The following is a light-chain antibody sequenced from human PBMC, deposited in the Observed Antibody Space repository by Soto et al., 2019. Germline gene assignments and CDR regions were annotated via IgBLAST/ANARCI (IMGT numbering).Light chain of an antibody. CDR3: CSSAGGGTFFV. J-gene: IGLJ2*01. CDR2: EIT. Sequence: QSALTQPASVSGSPGQSITISCTGTRSDVGSSNLVSWYQQYPGKVPKLMLYEITKRPSGVSNRFSGSKSGNTASLTISGLQDEDEADYYCCSSAGGGTFFVFGAGTKLTVL. CDR1: RSDVGSSNL. V-gene: IGLV2-23*02.